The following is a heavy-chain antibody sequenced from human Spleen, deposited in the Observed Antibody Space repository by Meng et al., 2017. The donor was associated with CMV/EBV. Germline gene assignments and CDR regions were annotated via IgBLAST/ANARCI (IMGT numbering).Heavy chain of an antibody. CDR2: ISAYNGNT. D-gene: IGHD2-15*01. V-gene: IGHV1-18*01. J-gene: IGHJ1*01. Sequence: ASVKVSCKASGYTFTSYGISWVRQAPGQGLEWMGWISAYNGNTNYAQKLQGRVTMTTDTSTSTAYMELRSLRSDDTAVYYCARGRRVVVAAKPGPGEYFQHWGQGTLVTVSS. CDR1: GYTFTSYG. CDR3: ARGRRVVVAAKPGPGEYFQH.